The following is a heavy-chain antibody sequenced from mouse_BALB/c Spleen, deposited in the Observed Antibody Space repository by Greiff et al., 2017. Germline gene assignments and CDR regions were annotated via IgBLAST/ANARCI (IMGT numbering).Heavy chain of an antibody. Sequence: VQLQQSGAELVRPGTSVKVSCKASGYAFTNYLIEWVKQRPGQGLEWIGVINPGSGGTNYNEKFKGKATLTADKSSSTAYMQLSSLTSDDSAVYFCARSGYRYQMDYWGQGTSVTVSS. J-gene: IGHJ4*01. CDR3: ARSGYRYQMDY. CDR2: INPGSGGT. V-gene: IGHV1-54*01. D-gene: IGHD2-14*01. CDR1: GYAFTNYL.